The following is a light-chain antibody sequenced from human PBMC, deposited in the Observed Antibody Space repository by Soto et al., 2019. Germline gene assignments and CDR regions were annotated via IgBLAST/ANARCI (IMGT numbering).Light chain of an antibody. J-gene: IGLJ1*01. CDR2: EVT. CDR1: SSDVGGYDY. Sequence: QSVLTQPASVSGSPGQSITISCTGTSSDVGGYDYVSWYQQHPLKAPKLIIYEVTNRPPGVSSRFSGSKSGNTASLTISGLQAEDEADYYCCSYTGSTGDVFGTGTKVTVL. V-gene: IGLV2-14*01. CDR3: CSYTGSTGDV.